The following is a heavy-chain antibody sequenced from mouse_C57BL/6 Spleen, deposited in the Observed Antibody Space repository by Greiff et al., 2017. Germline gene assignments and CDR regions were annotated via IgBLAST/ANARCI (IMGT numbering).Heavy chain of an antibody. D-gene: IGHD1-1*01. CDR3: TRRYYGSSNFDY. CDR1: GYTFTDYE. J-gene: IGHJ2*01. CDR2: IDPETGGT. V-gene: IGHV1-15*01. Sequence: QVQLQQSGAELVRPGASVTLSCKASGYTFTDYEMHWVKQTPVHGLEWIGAIDPETGGTAYNQKFKGKAILTADKSSSTAYMKLRSLTSEDSAVYYCTRRYYGSSNFDYWGQGTTLTVSS.